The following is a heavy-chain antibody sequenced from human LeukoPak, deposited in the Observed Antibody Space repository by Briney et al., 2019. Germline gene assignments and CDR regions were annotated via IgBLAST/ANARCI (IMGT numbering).Heavy chain of an antibody. J-gene: IGHJ4*02. V-gene: IGHV4-34*01. Sequence: KPSETLSLTCAVYGGSFSGYYWSWIRQPPGKGLEWIGEINHSGSTNYNPSLKSRVTISVDTSKDQFSLKLSSVTAADTAVYYCARGHMVRGLDYWGQGTLVTVSS. CDR3: ARGHMVRGLDY. D-gene: IGHD3-10*01. CDR1: GGSFSGYY. CDR2: INHSGST.